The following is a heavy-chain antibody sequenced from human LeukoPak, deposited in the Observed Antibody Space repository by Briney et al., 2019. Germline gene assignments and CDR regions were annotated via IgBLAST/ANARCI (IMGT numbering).Heavy chain of an antibody. V-gene: IGHV4-4*02. J-gene: IGHJ3*01. D-gene: IGHD4-17*01. Sequence: PSGTLSLTCDVSGGSISSSNWWNWVRQPPGQGLEWIGEIYHSGSTNYNPSLKSRVTISVDKSKNQFSLKLTSVTAADTAVYYCARVGTVTTDDAFDFWGQGTMVTVSS. CDR3: ARVGTVTTDDAFDF. CDR2: IYHSGST. CDR1: GGSISSSNW.